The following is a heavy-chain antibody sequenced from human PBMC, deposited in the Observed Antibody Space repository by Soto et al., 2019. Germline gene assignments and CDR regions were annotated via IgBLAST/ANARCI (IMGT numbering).Heavy chain of an antibody. V-gene: IGHV3-33*01. CDR2: IWYDGSNK. D-gene: IGHD2-15*01. CDR1: GFTFSSYG. J-gene: IGHJ4*02. CDR3: ARDVGYCSGGSCDLGYYFDY. Sequence: GSLRLSCAASGFTFSSYGMHWVRQAPGKGLEWVAVIWYDGSNKYYADSVKGRFTISRDNSKNTLYLQMNSLRAEDTAVYYCARDVGYCSGGSCDLGYYFDYWGQGTLVTVSS.